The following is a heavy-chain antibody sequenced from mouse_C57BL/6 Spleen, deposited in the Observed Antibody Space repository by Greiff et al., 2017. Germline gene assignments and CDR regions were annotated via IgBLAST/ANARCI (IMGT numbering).Heavy chain of an antibody. V-gene: IGHV10-1*01. J-gene: IGHJ3*01. D-gene: IGHD2-4*01. CDR1: GFSFNTYA. CDR2: IRSKSNNYAT. CDR3: VRQTAIYYDYDGIFAD. Sequence: EVKVEESGGGLVQPKGSLKLSCAASGFSFNTYAMNWVRPAPGKGLEWVARIRSKSNNYATYYADSVKDRFTISRDDSESMRYLQMNNLKTEDTAMYYCVRQTAIYYDYDGIFADWGQGTLVTVSA.